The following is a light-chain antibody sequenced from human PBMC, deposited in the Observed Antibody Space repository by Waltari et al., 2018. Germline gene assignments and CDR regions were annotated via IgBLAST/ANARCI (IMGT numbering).Light chain of an antibody. CDR2: ASS. Sequence: DIQMTQSPSSLSASAGDRLTVTCRASQGIKSYLNWYQQKPGEPPKRLIYASSSLESGVPSRLSGSGSGTDFTLTISSLQPEDFATYYCLQYNSNPLTFGGGTKVEIK. CDR1: QGIKSY. J-gene: IGKJ4*01. CDR3: LQYNSNPLT. V-gene: IGKV1-17*01.